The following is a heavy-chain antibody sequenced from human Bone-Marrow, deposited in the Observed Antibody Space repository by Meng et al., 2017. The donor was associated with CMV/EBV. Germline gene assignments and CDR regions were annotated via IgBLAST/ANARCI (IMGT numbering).Heavy chain of an antibody. J-gene: IGHJ4*02. CDR1: GFTFSSYW. Sequence: LSLTCAASGFTFSSYWMHWVRQAPGKGLVWVSRINSDGSSTSYADSVKGRFTISRDNAKNTLYLQMNSLRAEDTAVYYCARGGRETYYYGSGSSDLFDYWGQGTLVTVSS. CDR2: INSDGSST. D-gene: IGHD3-10*01. CDR3: ARGGRETYYYGSGSSDLFDY. V-gene: IGHV3-74*01.